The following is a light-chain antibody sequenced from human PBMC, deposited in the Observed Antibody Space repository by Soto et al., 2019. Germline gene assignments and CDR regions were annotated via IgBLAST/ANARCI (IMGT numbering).Light chain of an antibody. J-gene: IGKJ4*01. CDR3: QQYGSSLLT. Sequence: EIVLTQSPGTLSLSPGERATLSCRASQSVSSTYLAWYQQKPGQAPRLLIYGASSRATGIPDRFSGSGSGTEFTLTISRLEPEDFAVYYCQQYGSSLLTFGGGTKVEIK. CDR1: QSVSSTY. V-gene: IGKV3-20*01. CDR2: GAS.